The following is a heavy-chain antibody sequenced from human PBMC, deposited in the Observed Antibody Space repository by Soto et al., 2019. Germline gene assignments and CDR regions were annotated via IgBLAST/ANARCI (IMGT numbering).Heavy chain of an antibody. D-gene: IGHD2-15*01. CDR2: IYYSGST. J-gene: IGHJ4*02. CDR3: AREREYCSGGSCYSIPDF. CDR1: GGSVSSGSYY. V-gene: IGHV4-61*01. Sequence: SETLSLTCTVSGGSVSSGSYYWSWIRQPPGKGLEWIGYIYYSGSTNYNPSLKSRVTISVDTSKNQFSLKLSSVTAADTVVYYCAREREYCSGGSCYSIPDFWGQGTLVTVSS.